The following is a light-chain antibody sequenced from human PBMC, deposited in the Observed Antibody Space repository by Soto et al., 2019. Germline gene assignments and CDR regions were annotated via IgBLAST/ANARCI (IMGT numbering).Light chain of an antibody. CDR3: QQYGSSPCT. CDR1: QSVTSSY. Sequence: EIVLTQSPGTLSSSPGERATLSCRASQSVTSSYLAWYQQKPGQAPRLLIYGASSRATGIPDRFSGSGSGTDFSLTISRLEPEDFAVYYCQQYGSSPCTFGQGTKV. V-gene: IGKV3-20*01. J-gene: IGKJ1*01. CDR2: GAS.